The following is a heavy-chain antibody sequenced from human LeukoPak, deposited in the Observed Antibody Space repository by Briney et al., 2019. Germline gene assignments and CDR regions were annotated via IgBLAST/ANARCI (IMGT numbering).Heavy chain of an antibody. Sequence: AGGSLRLSCAASGFTFSSYAMSWVRQAPGKGLEWVSAISGSGGSTYYADSVKGRFTISRDNAKNSLYLQMNSLRAEDTAVYYCARTIEEYCSGGSCHHYYFDYWGQGTLVTVSS. CDR3: ARTIEEYCSGGSCHHYYFDY. J-gene: IGHJ4*02. V-gene: IGHV3-23*01. D-gene: IGHD2-15*01. CDR2: ISGSGGST. CDR1: GFTFSSYA.